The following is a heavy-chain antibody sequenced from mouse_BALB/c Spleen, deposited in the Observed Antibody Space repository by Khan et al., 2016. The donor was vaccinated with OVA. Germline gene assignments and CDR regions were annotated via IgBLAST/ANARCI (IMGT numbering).Heavy chain of an antibody. Sequence: QVQLQQSGAELARPGASVKMSCKASGYTFTSHTMHWIMQSPGKGLEWIGYINPRSGYSNYNQKFNDKATLTADKSSSTAYMQLISLTSEDSAVYDCARRTAGYTMDYWGQGTSVTVSS. J-gene: IGHJ4*01. CDR1: GYTFTSHT. CDR2: INPRSGYS. V-gene: IGHV1-4*01. D-gene: IGHD1-2*01. CDR3: ARRTAGYTMDY.